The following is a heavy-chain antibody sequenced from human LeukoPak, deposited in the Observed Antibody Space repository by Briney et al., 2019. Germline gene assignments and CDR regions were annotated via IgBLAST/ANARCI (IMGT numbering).Heavy chain of an antibody. Sequence: GGSLRLSCAASGFTFSTYNMNWVRQAPGKGLEWVSSITSSSSYIYYADSVKGRFTISRDNAKNSLYLQMNSLRAEDTAVYYCARANWEFDYWGQGTLVTVSS. CDR2: ITSSSSYI. CDR3: ARANWEFDY. CDR1: GFTFSTYN. V-gene: IGHV3-21*01. J-gene: IGHJ4*02. D-gene: IGHD1-1*01.